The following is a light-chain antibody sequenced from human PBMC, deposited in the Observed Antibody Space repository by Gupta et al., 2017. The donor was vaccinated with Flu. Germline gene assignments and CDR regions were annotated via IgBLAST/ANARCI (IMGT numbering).Light chain of an antibody. V-gene: IGKV4-1*01. CDR1: QSVLYSSNNKNY. CDR2: WAS. CDR3: QQYYSTPWT. J-gene: IGKJ1*01. Sequence: SLGERATINCKSSQSVLYSSNNKNYLAWYQQKPGQPPKLLIYWASTRESGVPDRFSGSGSGTDFTLTISSLQAEDVAVYYCQQYYSTPWTFGLGTKVEIK.